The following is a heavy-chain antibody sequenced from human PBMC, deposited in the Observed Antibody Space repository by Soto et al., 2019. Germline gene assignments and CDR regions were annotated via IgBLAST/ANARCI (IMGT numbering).Heavy chain of an antibody. Sequence: QVQLVESGGGVVQPGRSLRLSCAASGFTFSSYGMHWVRQAPGKGLEWVAVIWYDGSNKYYADSVKGRFTISRDNSKNTLYLQMNSLRAEDTAVYYCAGPMNGIAGYCDYWGQGTLVIVSS. J-gene: IGHJ4*02. CDR3: AGPMNGIAGYCDY. D-gene: IGHD6-13*01. CDR2: IWYDGSNK. CDR1: GFTFSSYG. V-gene: IGHV3-33*01.